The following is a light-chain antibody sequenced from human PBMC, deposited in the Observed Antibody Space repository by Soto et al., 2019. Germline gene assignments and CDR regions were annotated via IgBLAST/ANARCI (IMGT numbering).Light chain of an antibody. CDR2: VAS. J-gene: IGKJ1*01. Sequence: EIVMTQSPLSLPVTPGEPASISCRSSQSLLHTDGYNYLDWFLQKPGQSPQLLIYVASTRASGVPDRVSGSGSGTDFTLKSSRVEAEDVGIYYCMQSVQAPRTCGQGTKV. CDR3: MQSVQAPRT. CDR1: QSLLHTDGYNY. V-gene: IGKV2-28*01.